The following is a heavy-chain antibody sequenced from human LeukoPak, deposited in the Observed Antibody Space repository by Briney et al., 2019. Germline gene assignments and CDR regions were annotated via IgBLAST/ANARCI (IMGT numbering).Heavy chain of an antibody. CDR3: ARIRGYFDY. CDR1: GGSISSYY. V-gene: IGHV4-59*01. Sequence: PSETLSLTCTVSGGSISSYYWSWIRQPPGKGLEWIGYIYYSGSTNYNPSLKSRVTISVDTSKNQFPLKLSSVTAADTAVYYCARIRGYFDYWGQGTLVTVSS. J-gene: IGHJ4*02. CDR2: IYYSGST. D-gene: IGHD3-16*01.